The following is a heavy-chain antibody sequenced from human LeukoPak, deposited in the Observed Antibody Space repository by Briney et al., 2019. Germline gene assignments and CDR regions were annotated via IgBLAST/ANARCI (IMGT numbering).Heavy chain of an antibody. CDR1: GFTFDNYG. CDR3: AKDVPAAYFDY. D-gene: IGHD2-2*01. CDR2: IRSDGGIK. Sequence: GGSLRLSCAASGFTFDNYGMHWVRQAPGRGLEWVAFIRSDGGIKYYADSVKGRFTISRDNSKNTLYLQVNSLRAEDTAVYFCAKDVPAAYFDYWGQGTLVTVSS. J-gene: IGHJ4*02. V-gene: IGHV3-30*02.